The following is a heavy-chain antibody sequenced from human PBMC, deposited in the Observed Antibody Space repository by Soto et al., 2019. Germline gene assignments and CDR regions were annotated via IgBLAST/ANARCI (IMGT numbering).Heavy chain of an antibody. V-gene: IGHV3-48*01. J-gene: IGHJ6*02. CDR1: GFTFISYS. D-gene: IGHD2-2*01. Sequence: GGSLRLSCAASGFTFISYSMNWVLQAPWKGLEWVPYISSSSSTIYYADSVKGRFTISRDNAKNSLYLQMNSLRAEDTAVYYCARASCSSTSCYYPPGYYYYGMDVWGQGTTVTVSS. CDR2: ISSSSSTI. CDR3: ARASCSSTSCYYPPGYYYYGMDV.